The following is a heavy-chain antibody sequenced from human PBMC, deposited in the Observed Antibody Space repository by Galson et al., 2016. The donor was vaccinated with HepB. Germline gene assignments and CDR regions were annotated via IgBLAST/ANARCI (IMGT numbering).Heavy chain of an antibody. J-gene: IGHJ4*02. Sequence: SLRLSCAASGFTFSTYAMSWVRQAPGKGLVWVSHITIDGSTTTYADSVKGRFTISRDNAKNTLYLQMNSLRAEDTAVYYCASSVRGSGSPPGGYWGQGILVTVSS. CDR1: GFTFSTYA. D-gene: IGHD3-10*01. V-gene: IGHV3-74*01. CDR3: ASSVRGSGSPPGGY. CDR2: ITIDGSTT.